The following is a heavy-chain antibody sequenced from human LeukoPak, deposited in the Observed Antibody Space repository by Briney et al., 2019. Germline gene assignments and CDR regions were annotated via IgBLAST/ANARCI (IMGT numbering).Heavy chain of an antibody. V-gene: IGHV6-1*01. CDR3: AREPKTMKDSSGFPYFDY. Sequence: SQTLSLTCAISGDSVSSNSAAWNWIRQSPSRGLEWLGRTYYRSKWYNDYAVSVKSRITINPDTSKNQFSLQLNSVTPEDTAVYYCAREPKTMKDSSGFPYFDYWGQGTLVTVSS. D-gene: IGHD6-19*01. CDR1: GDSVSSNSAA. CDR2: TYYRSKWYN. J-gene: IGHJ4*02.